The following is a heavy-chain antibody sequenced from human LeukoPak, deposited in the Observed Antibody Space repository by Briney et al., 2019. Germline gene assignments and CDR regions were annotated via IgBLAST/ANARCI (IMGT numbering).Heavy chain of an antibody. D-gene: IGHD6-19*01. CDR2: IYPGDSDT. V-gene: IGHV5-51*01. CDR1: GYSFTSYW. J-gene: IGHJ3*02. Sequence: GESLKISCKGSGYSFTSYWIGWVRQMPGKGLEWMGIIYPGDSDTRYSPSFQGQVTISADKSISTAYLQWSSLKASDTAMYYCASLGEYSSGSTGAFDIWGQGTMVTVSS. CDR3: ASLGEYSSGSTGAFDI.